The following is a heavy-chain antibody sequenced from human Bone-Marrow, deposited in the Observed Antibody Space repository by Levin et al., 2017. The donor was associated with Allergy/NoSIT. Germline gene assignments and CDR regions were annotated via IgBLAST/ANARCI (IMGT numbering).Heavy chain of an antibody. J-gene: IGHJ5*02. V-gene: IGHV1-24*01. CDR2: FDPEDGET. CDR3: AMAMVQGWGWFDP. Sequence: GESLKISCKVSGYTLTELSMHWVRQAPGKGLEWMGGFDPEDGETIYAQRFQGRITMTEDTSTDTAYMELSSLRSEDTAVYYCAMAMVQGWGWFDPWGQGTLVTVSS. CDR1: GYTLTELS. D-gene: IGHD3-10*01.